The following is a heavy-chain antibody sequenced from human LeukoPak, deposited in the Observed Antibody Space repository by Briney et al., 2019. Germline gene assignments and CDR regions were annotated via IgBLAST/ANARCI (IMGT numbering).Heavy chain of an antibody. CDR2: MNPNSGNT. CDR3: ARGPRHYYYDSSGYSEGDY. CDR1: GYTFTSYD. V-gene: IGHV1-8*01. J-gene: IGHJ4*02. D-gene: IGHD3-22*01. Sequence: ASVKVSCKASGYTFTSYDINWVRQATGQGLEWMGWMNPNSGNTGYAQKFQGRVTMTRNTSISTAYTELSSLRSEDTAVYYCARGPRHYYYDSSGYSEGDYWGQGTLVTVSS.